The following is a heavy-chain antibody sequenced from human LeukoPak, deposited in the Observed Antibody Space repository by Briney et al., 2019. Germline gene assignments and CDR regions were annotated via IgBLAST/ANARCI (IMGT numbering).Heavy chain of an antibody. CDR1: GFTFSSYA. J-gene: IGHJ4*02. V-gene: IGHV3-23*01. CDR2: ISGSGTNT. CDR3: AKDSAAGGYYFDY. D-gene: IGHD6-13*01. Sequence: GGSLRLSCAASGFTFSSYAMSWVRQAPGKGLEWVSAISGSGTNTYYADSVKGRFTISRDNSKNTLFLQMNSLRAEDTALYYCAKDSAAGGYYFDYWGQGTLVTVSS.